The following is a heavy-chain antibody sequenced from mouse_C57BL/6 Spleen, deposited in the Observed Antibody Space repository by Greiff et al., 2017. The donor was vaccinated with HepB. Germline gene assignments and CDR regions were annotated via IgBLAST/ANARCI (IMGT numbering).Heavy chain of an antibody. V-gene: IGHV1-80*01. J-gene: IGHJ1*03. CDR3: ARSPGAPHWYFDV. CDR2: IYTGDGDT. Sequence: QVQLQQSGAELVKPGASVKISCKASGCAFSSYWMNWVKQRPGKGLEWIGQIYTGDGDTNYNGKFKGKATLTADKSSSTSYMQLSSLTSEDSAVYFCARSPGAPHWYFDVWGTGTTVTVSS. CDR1: GCAFSSYW.